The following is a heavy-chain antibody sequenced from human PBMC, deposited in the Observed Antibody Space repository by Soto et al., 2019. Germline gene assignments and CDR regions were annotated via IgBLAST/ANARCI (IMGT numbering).Heavy chain of an antibody. CDR3: ASDYHDTNYGMDV. Sequence: ASVKVSCKASGYTFSSNAVHWVRQAPGQRLEWMGWINTGNGHAKYSQKFQDRIIITRDTSASTAYMELSSLKSEDTAVYVCASDYHDTNYGMDVWGQGTTVTVSS. J-gene: IGHJ6*02. V-gene: IGHV1-3*04. D-gene: IGHD3-16*02. CDR2: INTGNGHA. CDR1: GYTFSSNA.